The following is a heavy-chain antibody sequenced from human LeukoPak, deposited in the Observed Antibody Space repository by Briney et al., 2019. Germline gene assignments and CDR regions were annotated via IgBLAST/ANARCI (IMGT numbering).Heavy chain of an antibody. CDR1: GDSISRYY. Sequence: SETLSLTCTVSGDSISRYYWSWIRQPAGKGLEWIGRIYNGGIITYNPSLKSRVTMSIDTSNNQFSLRLRFVTAAGTAVYFCTRHQTNNYGPGTPFDFWGQGTLVSVSS. J-gene: IGHJ4*02. CDR2: IYNGGII. D-gene: IGHD3-10*01. V-gene: IGHV4-4*07. CDR3: TRHQTNNYGPGTPFDF.